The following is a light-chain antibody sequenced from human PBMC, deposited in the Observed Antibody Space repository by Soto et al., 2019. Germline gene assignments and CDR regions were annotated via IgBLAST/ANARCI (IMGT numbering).Light chain of an antibody. J-gene: IGKJ4*01. Sequence: EIVLTQSPATLSLSPGERATLSCRASQSVSSYLAWYQQKPGQAPRLLIYDASNRATGIPARFSGSGSGTDFTLTISRREPEDFAAYDCQQRSNWPPLTFGGGTKVEIK. CDR3: QQRSNWPPLT. CDR1: QSVSSY. V-gene: IGKV3-11*01. CDR2: DAS.